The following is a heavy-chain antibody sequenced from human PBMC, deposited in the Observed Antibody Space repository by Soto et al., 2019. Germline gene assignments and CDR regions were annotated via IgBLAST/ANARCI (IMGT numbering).Heavy chain of an antibody. D-gene: IGHD6-19*01. CDR2: INHSGST. V-gene: IGHV4-34*01. J-gene: IGHJ4*02. CDR1: GGSFSGYY. Sequence: PSETLSLTCAVYGGSFSGYYWSWIRQPPGKGLEWIGEINHSGSTNYNPSLKSRVTISVDASKNQFSLKLSSVTAADTAVYYCARGGLVFRPIAVAGYIKVSDYWGQGTLVTVSS. CDR3: ARGGLVFRPIAVAGYIKVSDY.